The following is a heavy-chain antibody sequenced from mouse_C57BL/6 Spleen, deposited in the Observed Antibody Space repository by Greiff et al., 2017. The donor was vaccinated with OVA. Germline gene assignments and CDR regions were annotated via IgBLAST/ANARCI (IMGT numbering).Heavy chain of an antibody. CDR3: ARGINYYGSTTLWYFDV. Sequence: QVQLQQPGAELVKPRASVKMSCKASGYTFTSYWITWVKQRPGQGLEWIGDIYPGSGSTNYNEKFKSKATLTVDTSSSTAYMQLSSLTSEDSAVYSGARGINYYGSTTLWYFDVWGTGTTVTVSS. D-gene: IGHD1-1*01. CDR1: GYTFTSYW. CDR2: IYPGSGST. V-gene: IGHV1-55*01. J-gene: IGHJ1*03.